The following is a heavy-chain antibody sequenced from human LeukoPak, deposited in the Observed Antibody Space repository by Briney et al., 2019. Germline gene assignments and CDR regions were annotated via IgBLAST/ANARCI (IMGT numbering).Heavy chain of an antibody. J-gene: IGHJ3*02. V-gene: IGHV4-34*01. CDR1: GGSFSGYY. D-gene: IGHD3/OR15-3a*01. CDR2: INHSGST. Sequence: SETLSLTCAVYGGSFSGYYWSWIRQPPGKGLEWIGEINHSGSTNYNPSLKSRVTISVDTTKNQFSLKLSSVTAADTAVYYCAREDYDAFDIWGQGTMVTVSS. CDR3: AREDYDAFDI.